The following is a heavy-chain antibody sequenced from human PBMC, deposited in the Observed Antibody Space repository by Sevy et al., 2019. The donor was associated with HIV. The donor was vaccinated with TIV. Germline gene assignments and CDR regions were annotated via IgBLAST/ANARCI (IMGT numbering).Heavy chain of an antibody. CDR1: GFRFSDYS. V-gene: IGHV3-30*14. CDR2: ISYDGRNNK. D-gene: IGHD3-16*01. CDR3: ARDRGEILHSAFDY. Sequence: GGSLRLSCAASGFRFSDYSMHWVHQAPGKGLEWVAVISYDGRNNKYNLDSVKGRFTISRDNSKNTLFLQMNSLRAEDSAIYYCARDRGEILHSAFDYWGQGTLVTVSS. J-gene: IGHJ4*02.